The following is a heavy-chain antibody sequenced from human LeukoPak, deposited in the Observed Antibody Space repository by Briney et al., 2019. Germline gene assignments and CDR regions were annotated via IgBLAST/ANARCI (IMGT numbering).Heavy chain of an antibody. CDR1: GGSISSYY. J-gene: IGHJ4*02. CDR3: ARAPGRITGFFDY. V-gene: IGHV4-59*01. D-gene: IGHD1-1*01. CDR2: IYYSGNT. Sequence: PSETLSLTCTVSGGSISSYYWSWIRQPPGKGLEWVGYIYYSGNTNYNPSPKSRRTISVDTYTNQFSLKLSSVTAADTVVYYCARAPGRITGFFDYWGQGTLVTVSS.